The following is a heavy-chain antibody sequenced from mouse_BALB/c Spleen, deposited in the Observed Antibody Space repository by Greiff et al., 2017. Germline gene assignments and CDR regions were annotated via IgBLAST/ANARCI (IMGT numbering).Heavy chain of an antibody. Sequence: VQLQQSGAELVKPGASVKLSCTASGLNIKDTYMHWVKQRPEQGLEWIGRIDPANGNTKYDPKFQGKATITADTSSNTAYLQLSSLTSEDSAVYFCARSTYGYAMDYWGQGTSVTVSS. J-gene: IGHJ4*01. D-gene: IGHD1-1*01. CDR1: GLNIKDTY. CDR3: ARSTYGYAMDY. CDR2: IDPANGNT. V-gene: IGHV14-3*02.